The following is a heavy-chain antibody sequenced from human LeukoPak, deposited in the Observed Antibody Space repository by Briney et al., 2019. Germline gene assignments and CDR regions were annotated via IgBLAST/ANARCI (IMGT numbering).Heavy chain of an antibody. D-gene: IGHD6-19*01. J-gene: IGHJ4*02. CDR2: IYYSGST. CDR1: GGSFSTYF. CDR3: ARETSLAGFASGLGFNY. Sequence: SSETLSLTCTVSGGSFSTYFWSWIRQPPGKGLEWIGYIYYSGSTNYNPSLKSRVTMSIDTSKNQFSLKLTSVTAADTATYYCARETSLAGFASGLGFNYWGQGILVTVSS. V-gene: IGHV4-59*01.